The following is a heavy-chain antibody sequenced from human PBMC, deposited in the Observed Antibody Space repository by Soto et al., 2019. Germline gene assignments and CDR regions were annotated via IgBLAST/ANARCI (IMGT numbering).Heavy chain of an antibody. V-gene: IGHV4-30-4*01. CDR2: IYDGGRT. J-gene: IGHJ4*02. CDR3: ARGPSGDKVDS. CDR1: GGSISTVDYW. Sequence: QVQLQESGPGLVKPSQTLSLTCTVSGGSISTVDYWWSWIRQSPDMGLEWIGHIYDGGRTYNNPSLESXVTXSXDTSKRQLSRTVRSVSAADTAVYYCARGPSGDKVDSWGQGTLVTVSS. D-gene: IGHD7-27*01.